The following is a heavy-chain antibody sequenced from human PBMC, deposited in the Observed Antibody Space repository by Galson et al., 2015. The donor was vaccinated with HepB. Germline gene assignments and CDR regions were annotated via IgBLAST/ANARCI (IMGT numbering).Heavy chain of an antibody. CDR1: GYTFTSYY. V-gene: IGHV1-46*01. J-gene: IGHJ6*02. Sequence: SVKVSCKASGYTFTSYYMHWVRQAPGQGLEWMGIINPSGGSTSYAQKFQGRVTMTRDTSTSTVYMELSSLRSEDTAVYYCARAALEDDFWSGYYGRGTYYYYGMDVWGQGTTVTVSS. D-gene: IGHD3-3*01. CDR3: ARAALEDDFWSGYYGRGTYYYYGMDV. CDR2: INPSGGST.